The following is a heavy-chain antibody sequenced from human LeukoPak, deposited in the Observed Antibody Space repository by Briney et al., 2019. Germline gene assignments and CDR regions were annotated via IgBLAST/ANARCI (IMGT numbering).Heavy chain of an antibody. J-gene: IGHJ4*02. Sequence: GGSLRLSCAASGFTFSSYSMNWVRQAPGKGLEWVSSISSSSSYIYYADSVKGRFTISRDNAKNSLYLQMNSLRAEDTAVYYCARQLYSGYDYVGGAFDYWGQGTLVTVSS. CDR1: GFTFSSYS. CDR3: ARQLYSGYDYVGGAFDY. CDR2: ISSSSSYI. V-gene: IGHV3-21*01. D-gene: IGHD5-12*01.